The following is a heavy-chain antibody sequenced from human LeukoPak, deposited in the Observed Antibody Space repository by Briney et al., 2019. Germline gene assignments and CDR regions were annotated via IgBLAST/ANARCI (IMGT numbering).Heavy chain of an antibody. CDR1: GGSISSYY. D-gene: IGHD5-24*01. CDR2: IYYSGST. J-gene: IGHJ4*02. V-gene: IGHV4-59*08. Sequence: SETLSLTCAVYGGSISSYYWSWIRQPPGKGLEWIGYIYYSGSTNYNPSLKSRVTISVDTSKNQFSLKLSSVTAADTAVYYCARHVWDGYNFLDYWGQGTLVTVSS. CDR3: ARHVWDGYNFLDY.